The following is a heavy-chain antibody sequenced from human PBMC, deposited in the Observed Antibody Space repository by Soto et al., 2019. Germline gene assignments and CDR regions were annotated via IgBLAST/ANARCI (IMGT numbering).Heavy chain of an antibody. Sequence: GWSLRLACASSGFTVISNYMSWVRQAPGKGLEWVSVIYSGGSTYYADSVKGRFTISRDNSKNTLYLQMNSLRAEDTAVYYCARQGYDILTGYPWSGMDVWGQGTTVTVSS. CDR1: GFTVISNY. CDR2: IYSGGST. J-gene: IGHJ6*02. V-gene: IGHV3-53*01. CDR3: ARQGYDILTGYPWSGMDV. D-gene: IGHD3-9*01.